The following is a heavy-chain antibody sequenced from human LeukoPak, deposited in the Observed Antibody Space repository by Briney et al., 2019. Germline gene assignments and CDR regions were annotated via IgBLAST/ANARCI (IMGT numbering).Heavy chain of an antibody. CDR2: ISYDGSNK. CDR1: GFTFSSYA. D-gene: IGHD2-21*02. Sequence: PGRSLRLSCAASGFTFSSYAMHWVRQAPGKGLKWVAVISYDGSNKYYADSVKGRFTISRDNSKNTLYLQMNSLRAEDTAVYYCARGENIVVVTAILYFQHWGQGTLVTVSS. CDR3: ARGENIVVVTAILYFQH. J-gene: IGHJ1*01. V-gene: IGHV3-30*04.